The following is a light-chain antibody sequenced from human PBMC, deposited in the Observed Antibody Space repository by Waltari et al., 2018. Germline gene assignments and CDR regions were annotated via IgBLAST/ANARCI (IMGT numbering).Light chain of an antibody. CDR1: QSLTKRY. CDR3: QQYGSSVLYT. Sequence: EVVLTQSPDTLSLSPGERATFSCRASQSLTKRYLAWYQQKPGRAPRLLIYGASSRAAGIPDRFSGSGSGTDFTLTISRLEPEDFAVYYCQQYGSSVLYTFGQGTKLEIK. V-gene: IGKV3-20*01. CDR2: GAS. J-gene: IGKJ2*01.